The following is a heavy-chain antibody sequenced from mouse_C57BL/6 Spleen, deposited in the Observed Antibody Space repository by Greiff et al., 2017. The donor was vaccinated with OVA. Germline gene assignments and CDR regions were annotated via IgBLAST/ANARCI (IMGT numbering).Heavy chain of an antibody. V-gene: IGHV2-2*01. J-gene: IGHJ2*01. Sequence: QVQLKQSGPGLVQPSQSLSITCTVSGFSFTSYGVHWVRQSPGKGLEWLGVIWSGGSTDYTAAFISRLSISKEHSKSQVFCKLNSRQADDTAIYYCAITYRDYFDYWGQGTTLTVSS. CDR2: IWSGGST. D-gene: IGHD5-1*01. CDR3: AITYRDYFDY. CDR1: GFSFTSYG.